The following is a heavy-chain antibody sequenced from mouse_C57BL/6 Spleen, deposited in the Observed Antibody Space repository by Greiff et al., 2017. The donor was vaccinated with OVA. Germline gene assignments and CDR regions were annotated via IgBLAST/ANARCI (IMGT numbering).Heavy chain of an antibody. D-gene: IGHD1-1*01. V-gene: IGHV1-62-2*01. CDR2: FYPGRGSI. Sequence: QVQLKQSGAELVKPGASVKLSCKASGYTFTEYPIHWVKQRSGQGLEWIGWFYPGRGSIKYNEKFKDKATLTADKSSSTVYMELRRWTSEDSAVYFCARHEGSTVVATGYFDVWGTGTTVTVSS. CDR3: ARHEGSTVVATGYFDV. J-gene: IGHJ1*03. CDR1: GYTFTEYP.